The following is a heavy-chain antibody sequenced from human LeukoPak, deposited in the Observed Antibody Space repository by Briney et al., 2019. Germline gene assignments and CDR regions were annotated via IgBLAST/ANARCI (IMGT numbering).Heavy chain of an antibody. CDR3: AREEPYSRKFDP. D-gene: IGHD1-14*01. J-gene: IGHJ5*02. V-gene: IGHV1-69*13. CDR2: IIPIFGKA. CDR1: GGIFSSYA. Sequence: SEKVPCKASGGIFSSYALSWVRQASGQGLEWMGGIIPIFGKANYAQKLQGRGTITADESTSTAYMELSSLRAEDTAVDDCAREEPYSRKFDPWGQGTLVTVSS.